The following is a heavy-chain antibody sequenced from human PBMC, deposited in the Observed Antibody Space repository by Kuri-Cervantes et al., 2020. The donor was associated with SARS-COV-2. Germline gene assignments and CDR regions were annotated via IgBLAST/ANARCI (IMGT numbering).Heavy chain of an antibody. D-gene: IGHD3-16*01. J-gene: IGHJ4*02. CDR2: ISAYNGNT. CDR3: ARASSLWSLLDY. CDR1: GYTFTSYG. V-gene: IGHV1-18*01. Sequence: ASVKVSCKASGYTFTSYGISWVRQAPGQGLEWMGWISAYNGNTNYAQKFQGRVTMTRDTSISTAYMELSRLRSDDTAVYYCARASSLWSLLDYWGQGTLVTVSS.